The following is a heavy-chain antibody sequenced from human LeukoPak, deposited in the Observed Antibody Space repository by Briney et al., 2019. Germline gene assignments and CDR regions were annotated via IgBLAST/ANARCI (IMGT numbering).Heavy chain of an antibody. V-gene: IGHV4-38-2*02. J-gene: IGHJ6*03. Sequence: SETLSLTCTVSGYSISSGNYWDWIRQPPGKGLEWIGSIYHSGSTYYNPSLKSRVTISVDTSKNQFSLKLSSVTAADTAVYYCARGSRSRPKANIVVVPAAMAHYYYYYMDVWGKGTTVTVSS. D-gene: IGHD2-2*01. CDR2: IYHSGST. CDR3: ARGSRSRPKANIVVVPAAMAHYYYYYMDV. CDR1: GYSISSGNY.